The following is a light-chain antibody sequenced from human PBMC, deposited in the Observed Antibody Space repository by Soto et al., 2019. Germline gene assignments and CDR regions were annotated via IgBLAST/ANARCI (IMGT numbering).Light chain of an antibody. CDR1: SSDVGSHNL. CDR3: CSYGGSRAV. Sequence: QSALTQPASVSGSPGQSITISCTGTSSDVGSHNLVSWYQQHPGQAPKLMIYEVSKRPLGVSTRFSASKSVNTASLTISGLQAEDEADYYCCSYGGSRAVFGGGTQLTVL. CDR2: EVS. V-gene: IGLV2-23*02. J-gene: IGLJ7*01.